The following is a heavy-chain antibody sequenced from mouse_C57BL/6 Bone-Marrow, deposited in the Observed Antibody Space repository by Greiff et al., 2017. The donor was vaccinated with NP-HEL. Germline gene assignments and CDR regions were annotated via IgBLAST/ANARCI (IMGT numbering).Heavy chain of an antibody. V-gene: IGHV1-76*01. CDR3: ARRSRLLPYAMDY. J-gene: IGHJ4*01. D-gene: IGHD2-10*01. CDR1: GYTFTDYY. CDR2: IYPGSGNT. Sequence: QVQLQQSGAELVRPGASVKLSCKASGYTFTDYYINWVKQRPGQGLEWIARIYPGSGNTYYNEKFKGKATLTAEKSSSPAYMQLSSLTSEDSAVYFCARRSRLLPYAMDYGGQGTSVTVSS.